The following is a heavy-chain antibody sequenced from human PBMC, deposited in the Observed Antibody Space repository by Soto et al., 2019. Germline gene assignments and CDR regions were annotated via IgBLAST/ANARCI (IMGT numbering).Heavy chain of an antibody. Sequence: QVQLVQSGAEVKKPGASVKVSCKTSGYTFTTYGISWVRQAPGQGLEWMGWISPYNGNTKYAQKLQGRVTMTADTXXSTAYMDLRSLTSDDTAVYYCTRGWFGEFVDYFDYWGQGTLVTVSS. CDR2: ISPYNGNT. CDR1: GYTFTTYG. J-gene: IGHJ4*02. CDR3: TRGWFGEFVDYFDY. D-gene: IGHD3-10*01. V-gene: IGHV1-18*01.